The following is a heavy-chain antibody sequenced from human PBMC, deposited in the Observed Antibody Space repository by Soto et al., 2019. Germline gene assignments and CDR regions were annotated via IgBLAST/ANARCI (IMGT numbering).Heavy chain of an antibody. J-gene: IGHJ6*02. V-gene: IGHV3-23*01. Sequence: GGSLRLSCAASGFTFSSYAMNWVRQAPGKGLDWVSVISGSGGSTYYADSVKGRFTISRDNSKNTLYLQMNSLRAEDTAVYYCAKKRSGVYGMDVWGQGTTVTVSS. CDR1: GFTFSSYA. CDR3: AKKRSGVYGMDV. D-gene: IGHD3-3*01. CDR2: ISGSGGST.